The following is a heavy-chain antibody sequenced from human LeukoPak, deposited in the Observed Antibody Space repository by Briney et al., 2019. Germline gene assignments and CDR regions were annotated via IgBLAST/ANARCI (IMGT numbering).Heavy chain of an antibody. CDR2: IYYSGST. D-gene: IGHD2-15*01. CDR3: ARAYCSGGSCYSAPFDY. CDR1: GGSISSYY. J-gene: IGHJ4*02. Sequence: SETLSLTCTVSGGSISSYYWSWIRQPPGKGLGWIGYIYYSGSTNYNPSLKSRVTISVDTSKNQFSLKLSSVTAADTAVYYCARAYCSGGSCYSAPFDYWGQGTLVTVSS. V-gene: IGHV4-59*01.